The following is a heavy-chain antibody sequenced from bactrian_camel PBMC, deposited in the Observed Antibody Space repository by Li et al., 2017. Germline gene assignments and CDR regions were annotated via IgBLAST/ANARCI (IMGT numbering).Heavy chain of an antibody. CDR2: INTEGRT. J-gene: IGHJ4*01. D-gene: IGHD1*01. Sequence: HVQLVESGGGSVQAGGSLRLSCVATGNTIGWQFDCMAWVRQAPGKEREGVAHINTEGRTTYPDSVKGRFTISRDTNNKSWFLEMDNLEPEGTGMYHCALAPVYCRTDFRDVGQYDYWGQGTQVTVS. V-gene: IGHV3S63*01. CDR3: ALAPVYCRTDFRDVGQYDY. CDR1: GNTIGWQFDC.